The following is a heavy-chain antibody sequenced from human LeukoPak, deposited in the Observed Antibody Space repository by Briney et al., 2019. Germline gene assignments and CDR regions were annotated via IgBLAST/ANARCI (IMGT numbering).Heavy chain of an antibody. CDR1: GFSFSIYW. V-gene: IGHV3-7*01. Sequence: GGSLRLSCAASGFSFSIYWMSWIRQTPGKGLEYVANIESNGGDKYYVDSVKGRFTISRDNAKNSLYLQMNSLRAEDTAVYYCARIGYYDSGNYPSDYWGQGTLVTVSS. CDR2: IESNGGDK. CDR3: ARIGYYDSGNYPSDY. J-gene: IGHJ4*02. D-gene: IGHD3-10*01.